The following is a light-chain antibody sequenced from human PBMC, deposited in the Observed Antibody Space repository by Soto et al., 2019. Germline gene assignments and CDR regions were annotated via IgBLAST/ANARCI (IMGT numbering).Light chain of an antibody. Sequence: IVLTQSPGTLSLSPGERATLSCRASQSVTTQLAWYQQKPGQAPRLIIHGASSRATGVPYRITGSGSGTDFTLSISRLEPEDFAVYYCQQYGGSTRTFGQGTKVEIK. CDR1: QSVTTQ. CDR2: GAS. V-gene: IGKV3-20*01. J-gene: IGKJ1*01. CDR3: QQYGGSTRT.